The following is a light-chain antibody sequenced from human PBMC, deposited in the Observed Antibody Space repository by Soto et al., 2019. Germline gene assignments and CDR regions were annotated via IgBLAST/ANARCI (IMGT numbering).Light chain of an antibody. CDR2: DVS. J-gene: IGLJ2*01. Sequence: QSALTQPASVSGSPGQSITISCTGTRSDVGGYNSVSWYQQHPGKAPKLMIYDVSNRPSGVSKRFSGSKSGNTASLTISGLQAEDEADYYCSSYTTSSTVVFGGGTKLTVL. CDR1: RSDVGGYNS. V-gene: IGLV2-14*01. CDR3: SSYTTSSTVV.